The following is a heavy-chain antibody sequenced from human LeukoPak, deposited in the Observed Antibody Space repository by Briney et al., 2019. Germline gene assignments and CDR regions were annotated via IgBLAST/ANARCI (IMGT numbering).Heavy chain of an antibody. V-gene: IGHV1-69*04. CDR2: IIPILGIA. CDR3: ARIYGGTNWYFDL. J-gene: IGHJ2*01. CDR1: GGTFSSYA. D-gene: IGHD4-23*01. Sequence: SVTVSCKASGGTFSSYAISWVRQAPGRGLEWMGRIIPILGIANYAQKFQGRVTITADKSTSTAYMELSSLRSEDTAVYYCARIYGGTNWYFDLWGRGTLVIVSS.